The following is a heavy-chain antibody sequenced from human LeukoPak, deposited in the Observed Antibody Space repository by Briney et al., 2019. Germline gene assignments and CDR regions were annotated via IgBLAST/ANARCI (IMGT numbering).Heavy chain of an antibody. CDR3: AKRTDLLWFGEWSFDY. CDR1: GFTFSSYA. D-gene: IGHD3-10*01. CDR2: ISGSGGST. V-gene: IGHV3-23*01. Sequence: GGSLRLSCAASGFTFSSYAMSWVRQAPGKGLEWVSAISGSGGSTYYADSVKGRFTISRDNSKNTLYLQMNSLRAEDTAVYYCAKRTDLLWFGEWSFDYWGQGTLDTVSS. J-gene: IGHJ4*02.